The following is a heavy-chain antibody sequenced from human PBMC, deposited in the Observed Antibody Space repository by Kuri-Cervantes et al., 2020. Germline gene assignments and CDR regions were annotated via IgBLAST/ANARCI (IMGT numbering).Heavy chain of an antibody. CDR2: ISSSSSYI. CDR1: GFTFSSYS. V-gene: IGHV3-21*01. D-gene: IGHD6-13*01. J-gene: IGHJ4*02. CDR3: ARVLSSRGFDY. Sequence: GGFLRLSCAASGFTFSSYSMNWVRQAPGKGLEWVSSISSSSSYIYYADSVKGRFTISRDNAKNSLYLQMNSLRAEDTAVYYCARVLSSRGFDYWGQGTLVTVSS.